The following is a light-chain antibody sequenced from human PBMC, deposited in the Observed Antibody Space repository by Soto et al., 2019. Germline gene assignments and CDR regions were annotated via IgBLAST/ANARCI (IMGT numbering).Light chain of an antibody. J-gene: IGKJ4*01. CDR1: RSVGDW. V-gene: IGKV1-5*03. CDR2: KAS. CDR3: QEHGTYPLT. Sequence: DKQLTQSPATLSASIGDRVTITWRASRSVGDWLAWFQQKPGKAPKLLIYKASTLESGVPSRFSGTGYGTQFDLTISSLQPDDIATYYCQEHGTYPLTFGGGTKVDIK.